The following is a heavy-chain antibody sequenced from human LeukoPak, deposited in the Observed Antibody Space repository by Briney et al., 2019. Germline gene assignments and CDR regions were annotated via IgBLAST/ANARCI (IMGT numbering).Heavy chain of an antibody. CDR1: GGSSSRNYW. J-gene: IGHJ4*02. V-gene: IGHV4-4*02. Sequence: SETLSLTCVVSGGSSSRNYWWSWVRQPPGKGLEWIGEIWRSGSTNYNPSLKSRVTISVDTSKNQFSLKLSSVTAADTAVYYCARGRDYWGQGTLVTVSS. CDR3: ARGRDY. CDR2: IWRSGST.